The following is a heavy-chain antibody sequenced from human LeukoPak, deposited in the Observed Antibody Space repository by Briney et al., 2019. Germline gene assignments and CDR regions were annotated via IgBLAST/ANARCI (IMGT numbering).Heavy chain of an antibody. D-gene: IGHD6-19*01. J-gene: IGHJ5*02. Sequence: SETLSLTCTVSGGSIINHYWSWIRQPAGKGLEWIGRIYSSGSANYSPSLKSRVSMSIDTSNNHFSLNLTSVTAADTALYFCARDVRYASGWSTPESWGQGTPVTVSS. CDR2: IYSSGSA. CDR3: ARDVRYASGWSTPES. CDR1: GGSIINHY. V-gene: IGHV4-4*07.